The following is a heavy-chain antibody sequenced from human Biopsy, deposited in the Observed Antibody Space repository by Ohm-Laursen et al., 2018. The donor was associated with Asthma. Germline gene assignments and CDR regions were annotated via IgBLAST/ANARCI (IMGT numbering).Heavy chain of an antibody. J-gene: IGHJ4*02. CDR2: ISYDGSNK. CDR3: AKDRDYDILTGSPGFDY. D-gene: IGHD3-9*01. V-gene: IGHV3-30-3*01. CDR1: GFTFSSYA. Sequence: SLRLSCAASGFTFSSYAMHWVRQAPGKGLEWVAVISYDGSNKYYADSVKGRFTISRDNSKNTLYLQMNSLRAEDTAVYYCAKDRDYDILTGSPGFDYWGQGTLVTVSP.